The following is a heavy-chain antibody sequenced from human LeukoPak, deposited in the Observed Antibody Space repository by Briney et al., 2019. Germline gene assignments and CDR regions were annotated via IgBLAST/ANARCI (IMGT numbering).Heavy chain of an antibody. V-gene: IGHV4-31*03. CDR2: SGTT. CDR1: GGSIRSGGYY. Sequence: SETLSLTCTVSGGSIRSGGYYWTWIRQHPGKGLEWIGYSGTTYYNPSLESRVTISVDTSKNQFSLKLTSVTAADSAVYYCARGGFSESGFNLFDYWGQGILVTVSS. CDR3: ARGGFSESGFNLFDY. J-gene: IGHJ4*02. D-gene: IGHD5-12*01.